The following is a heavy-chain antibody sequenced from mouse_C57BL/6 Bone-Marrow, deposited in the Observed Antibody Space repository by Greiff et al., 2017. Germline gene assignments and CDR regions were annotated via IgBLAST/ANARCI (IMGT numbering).Heavy chain of an antibody. CDR1: GFSFNTYA. V-gene: IGHV10-1*01. J-gene: IGHJ1*03. Sequence: EVQGVESGGGLVQPKGSLKLSCAASGFSFNTYAMNWVRQAPGKGLEWVARIRSKSNNYATYYADSVKDRFTISRDDSESMLYLQMNNLKTEDTAMYYCVRDYDYESYWYFDVWGTGTTVTVSS. CDR3: VRDYDYESYWYFDV. CDR2: IRSKSNNYAT. D-gene: IGHD2-4*01.